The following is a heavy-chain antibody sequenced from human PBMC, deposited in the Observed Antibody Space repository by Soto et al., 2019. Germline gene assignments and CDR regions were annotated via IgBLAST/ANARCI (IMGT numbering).Heavy chain of an antibody. CDR2: IYPGDSDT. CDR1: GYSFTSYW. D-gene: IGHD6-13*01. V-gene: IGHV5-51*01. Sequence: PGESLKISCKGSGYSFTSYWIGWVRQVPGKGLEWMGIIYPGDSDTRYSPSFQGQVTISADKSISTAYLQWSSLKASDTAMYYCARAGIAALSRMDVWGQGTTVTVSS. CDR3: ARAGIAALSRMDV. J-gene: IGHJ6*02.